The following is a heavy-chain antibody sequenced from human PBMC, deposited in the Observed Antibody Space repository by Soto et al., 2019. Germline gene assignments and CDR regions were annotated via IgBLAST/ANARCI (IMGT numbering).Heavy chain of an antibody. Sequence: ASVKVSCKASGYTFTSYGISWVRQAPGQGHEWMGWISAYNGNTNYARKLQGRVTMTTDTSTSTAYMELRSLRSDDTAVYYCARDGITIFGVVTGRFDYWGQGTLVTVSS. CDR1: GYTFTSYG. V-gene: IGHV1-18*01. J-gene: IGHJ4*02. CDR3: ARDGITIFGVVTGRFDY. D-gene: IGHD3-3*01. CDR2: ISAYNGNT.